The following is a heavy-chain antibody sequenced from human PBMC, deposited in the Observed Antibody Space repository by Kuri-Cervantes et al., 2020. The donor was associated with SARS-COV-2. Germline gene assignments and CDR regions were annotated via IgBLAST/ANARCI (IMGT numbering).Heavy chain of an antibody. J-gene: IGHJ6*02. V-gene: IGHV1-69*13. CDR3: ARDRVVPGDYYYYGMDV. CDR1: GGTFSSYA. CDR2: IIPIFGTA. Sequence: SVKVSCKASGGTFSSYAISWVRQAPGQGLEWMGGIIPIFGTANYAQKFQGRVTITADESTSTAYMELSSLRSEDTAVYYCARDRVVPGDYYYYGMDVWGQGTTVTV. D-gene: IGHD2-15*01.